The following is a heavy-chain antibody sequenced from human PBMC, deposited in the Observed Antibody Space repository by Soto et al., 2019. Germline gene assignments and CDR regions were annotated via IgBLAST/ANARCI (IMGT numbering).Heavy chain of an antibody. CDR2: MNPNSGNT. Sequence: QVQLVQSGAEVKKPGASVKVSCKASGYTFTSYDINWVRQATGQELEWMGWMNPNSGNTGYAQKFQGRVTMTRNTSISTAYMQLSSLRSEATAVYDCARAPSYDFWSGADWFDPWGQGTLVTVSS. J-gene: IGHJ5*02. CDR3: ARAPSYDFWSGADWFDP. D-gene: IGHD3-3*01. CDR1: GYTFTSYD. V-gene: IGHV1-8*01.